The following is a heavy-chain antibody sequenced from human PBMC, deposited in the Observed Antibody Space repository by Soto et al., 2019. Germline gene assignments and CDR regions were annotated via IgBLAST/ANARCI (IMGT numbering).Heavy chain of an antibody. CDR2: INSDGSST. CDR3: ARQPAGQKYYYYYYRDV. CDR1: GFTFSSYW. V-gene: IGHV3-74*01. Sequence: GGSLRLSCAASGFTFSSYWMHWVRQAPGKGLVWVSRINSDGSSTSYADSVKGRFTISRDNAKNTLYLQMNSLRAEDTAVYYCARQPAGQKYYYYYYRDVWGKGTTVTVCS. J-gene: IGHJ6*03. D-gene: IGHD2-2*01.